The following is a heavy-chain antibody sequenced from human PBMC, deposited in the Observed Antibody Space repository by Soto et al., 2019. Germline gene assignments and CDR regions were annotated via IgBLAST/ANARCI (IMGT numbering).Heavy chain of an antibody. CDR1: GGSISSRSYY. J-gene: IGHJ6*03. CDR3: ARHHSSGWYFYYYMDV. CDR2: IYYSGST. V-gene: IGHV4-39*01. D-gene: IGHD6-19*01. Sequence: QLQLQESGPGLVKPSETLSLTCTVSGGSISSRSYYWGWIRQPPGKGLEWIGSIYYSGSTYYNPSLKSRVTISVDTSKNQFSLKLSSVTAADTAVYYCARHHSSGWYFYYYMDVWGKGTTVTVSS.